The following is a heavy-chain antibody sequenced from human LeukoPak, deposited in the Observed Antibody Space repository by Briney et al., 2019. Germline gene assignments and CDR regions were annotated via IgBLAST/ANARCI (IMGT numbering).Heavy chain of an antibody. Sequence: ASVKVSCKASGYTFTDYYMHWLRQAPGQGLEWMGWINPKSGDTNYAQKFQGRVTMTRDTSISTAYMELSWLTSDDTAVYYCARDYYGSGSFSGHWGQGTLVTVSS. J-gene: IGHJ4*01. CDR1: GYTFTDYY. D-gene: IGHD3-10*01. V-gene: IGHV1-2*02. CDR3: ARDYYGSGSFSGH. CDR2: INPKSGDT.